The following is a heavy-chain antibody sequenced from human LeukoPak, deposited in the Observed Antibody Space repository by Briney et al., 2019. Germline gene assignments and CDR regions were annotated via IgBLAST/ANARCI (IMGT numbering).Heavy chain of an antibody. D-gene: IGHD1-26*01. V-gene: IGHV3-9*01. CDR3: AKHLRATNTYIFFGLDV. CDR1: GFTFKDYG. CDR2: INRNGGGT. Sequence: GGSLRLSCAATGFTFKDYGLHWVRPPPGKGLEWVSGINRNGGGTDYADSVKGRFTISRDNAKNSLYLQMTSLRPEDTALYYCAKHLRATNTYIFFGLDVWGQGTTVTVSS. J-gene: IGHJ6*02.